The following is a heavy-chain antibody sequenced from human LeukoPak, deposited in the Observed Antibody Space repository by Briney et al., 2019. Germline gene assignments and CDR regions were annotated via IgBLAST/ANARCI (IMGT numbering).Heavy chain of an antibody. CDR1: GGSFSRYY. CDR3: ARASFGDPGYMDV. J-gene: IGHJ6*03. D-gene: IGHD2/OR15-2a*01. Sequence: PSETLSLTCAVNGGSFSRYYWSWIRQPPGKGLEWIGEINHRGSTNYNPSLKSRATISVDTSKNQFSLKLSSVTAADTAVYYCARASFGDPGYMDVWGKGTTVTISS. CDR2: INHRGST. V-gene: IGHV4-34*01.